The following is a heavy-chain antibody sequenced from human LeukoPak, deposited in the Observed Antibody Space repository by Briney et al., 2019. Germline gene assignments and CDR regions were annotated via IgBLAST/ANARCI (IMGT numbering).Heavy chain of an antibody. D-gene: IGHD2-2*01. Sequence: SVKASCKASGGTFSSYAISWVRQAPGQGLEWMGGIIPIFGTANYAQKFQGRVTITTDESTSTAYMELSSLRSEDTAVYYCARGVVPAARYYYYYMDVWGKGTTVTVSS. CDR2: IIPIFGTA. CDR3: ARGVVPAARYYYYYMDV. CDR1: GGTFSSYA. V-gene: IGHV1-69*05. J-gene: IGHJ6*03.